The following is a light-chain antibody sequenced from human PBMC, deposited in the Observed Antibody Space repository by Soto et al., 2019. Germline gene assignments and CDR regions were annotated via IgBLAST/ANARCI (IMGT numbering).Light chain of an antibody. J-gene: IGLJ1*01. Sequence: QSALTQPRAVSGSPGQSVTISCTGTSSDVGGYNYVSWYQQHPGKAPKLMIYDVTKRPSGVPDRFSGSKSGNTASLTISGLQAEDEAEYHCCSYAGSYTYVFASGTKVTVL. CDR2: DVT. CDR3: CSYAGSYTYV. CDR1: SSDVGGYNY. V-gene: IGLV2-11*01.